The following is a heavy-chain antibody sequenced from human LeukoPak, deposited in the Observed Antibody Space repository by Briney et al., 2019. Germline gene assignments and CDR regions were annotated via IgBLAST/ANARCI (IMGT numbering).Heavy chain of an antibody. D-gene: IGHD5-24*01. CDR1: GYTLTELS. J-gene: IGHJ4*02. CDR3: ARGIEMGIIYYFDY. CDR2: VDPEDGET. Sequence: ASVRVSCKVSGYTLTELSMHWVRQAPGKGLEWMGGVDPEDGETIYAQKFQGRVTMTEDTSTDTAYMELSSLRSEDTAVYYCARGIEMGIIYYFDYWGQGTLVTVSS. V-gene: IGHV1-24*01.